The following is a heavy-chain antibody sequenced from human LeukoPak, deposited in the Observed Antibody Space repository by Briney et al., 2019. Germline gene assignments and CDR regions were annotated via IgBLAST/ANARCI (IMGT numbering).Heavy chain of an antibody. Sequence: PGGSLRLSGAASGFTVSSNYMNWVRQAPGKGLEWVSMIYPNGNTFYTDSVKGRFTISRDNSKNTLDLQMSSLRAEDTAIYYCARRGHGYGSPFDYWGQGTLVTVSS. V-gene: IGHV3-66*04. J-gene: IGHJ4*02. D-gene: IGHD5-18*01. CDR1: GFTVSSNY. CDR2: IYPNGNT. CDR3: ARRGHGYGSPFDY.